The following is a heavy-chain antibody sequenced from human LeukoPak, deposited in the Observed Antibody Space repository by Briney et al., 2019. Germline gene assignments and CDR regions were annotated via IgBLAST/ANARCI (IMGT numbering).Heavy chain of an antibody. D-gene: IGHD6-13*01. Sequence: PSETLSLTCTVPGRSISSYYWSWVRQSAGKGLEWIGRIYTSGSTNFNPYLKSRVTISVHTSKNQFSLKLSSVTAADTAVYYCAVEIYSSSWWWFDLWGQGTLVTVSS. CDR1: GRSISSYY. V-gene: IGHV4-4*07. J-gene: IGHJ5*02. CDR2: IYTSGST. CDR3: AVEIYSSSWWWFDL.